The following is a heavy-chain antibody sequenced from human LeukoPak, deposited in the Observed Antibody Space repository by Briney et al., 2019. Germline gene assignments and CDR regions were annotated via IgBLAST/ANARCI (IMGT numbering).Heavy chain of an antibody. CDR3: ASESPTIAAFDY. V-gene: IGHV3-21*01. CDR2: ISSSSSYI. J-gene: IGHJ4*02. CDR1: GFTFSSYS. Sequence: ETGGSLRLSCAASGFTFSSYSMNWVRQAPGKGLEWVSSISSSSSYIYYADSVKGRFTISRDNAKNSLYLQMNSLRAEDTAVYYCASESPTIAAFDYWGQGTLVTVSS. D-gene: IGHD6-25*01.